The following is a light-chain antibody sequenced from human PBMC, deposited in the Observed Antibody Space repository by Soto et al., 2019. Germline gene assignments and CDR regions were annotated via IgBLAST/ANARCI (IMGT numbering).Light chain of an antibody. V-gene: IGLV1-40*01. J-gene: IGLJ3*02. Sequence: QSVLTQPPSVSRAPGQRVTISCTESSSNIGAGYDVHWYQQLPGTAPKLLIYGNTNRHSGVPDRFSGSKSGTSASLAITGLQAEDEADYYCQSYDSSLSAWVFGGGTKLTVL. CDR2: GNT. CDR3: QSYDSSLSAWV. CDR1: SSNIGAGYD.